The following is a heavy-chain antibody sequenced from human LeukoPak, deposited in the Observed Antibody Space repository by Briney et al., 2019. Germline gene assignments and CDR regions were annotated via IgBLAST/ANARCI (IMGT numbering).Heavy chain of an antibody. CDR3: ASASSHRIAAGGDY. Sequence: GGSLRLSCAASGFIFNNYWMHWVRQAPGKGLVWVSRINSDGSSRNYADSVKGRFTISRDNARNTLYLQMNSLRAEDTAVYYCASASSHRIAAGGDYWGQGTLVTVSS. V-gene: IGHV3-74*01. CDR1: GFIFNNYW. CDR2: INSDGSSR. J-gene: IGHJ4*02. D-gene: IGHD6-13*01.